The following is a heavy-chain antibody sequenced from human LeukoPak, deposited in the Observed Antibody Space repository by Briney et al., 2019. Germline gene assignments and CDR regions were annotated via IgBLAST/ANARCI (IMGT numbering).Heavy chain of an antibody. J-gene: IGHJ4*02. Sequence: PGRSLRLSCAASGFTFDDYAMHWVRQPPGNGLEWVSGISWNSGSVDYADSVKGRFTISRDNAKNSLYLQMNSLRAEDMALYFCAKDRYSTSSCFDYWGQGALVTVSS. CDR3: AKDRYSTSSCFDY. D-gene: IGHD6-6*01. CDR2: ISWNSGSV. V-gene: IGHV3-9*03. CDR1: GFTFDDYA.